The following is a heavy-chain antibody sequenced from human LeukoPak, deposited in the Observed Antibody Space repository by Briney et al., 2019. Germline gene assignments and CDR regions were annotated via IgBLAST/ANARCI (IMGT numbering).Heavy chain of an antibody. CDR1: GGSISSSSYY. D-gene: IGHD1-26*01. V-gene: IGHV4-39*01. Sequence: SETLSLTCTVSGGSISSSSYYWGWIRQPPGKGLEWIGSIYYSGSTYYNPSLKSRVTISVDTSKNQFSLKLSSVTAADTAVYYCARLVVAGATTSLDYWGQGTLVTVSS. CDR3: ARLVVAGATTSLDY. CDR2: IYYSGST. J-gene: IGHJ4*02.